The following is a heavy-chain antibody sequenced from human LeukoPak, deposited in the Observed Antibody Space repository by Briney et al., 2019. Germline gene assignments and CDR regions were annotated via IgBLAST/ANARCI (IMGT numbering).Heavy chain of an antibody. D-gene: IGHD3-10*01. J-gene: IGHJ4*02. Sequence: GASVKVSCKASGYTFTSYAMNWVRQAPGQGLEWMGWINTNTGNPTYAQGFTGRFVFSLDTSVSTAYLQISSLKAEDTAVYYCARGISAPFYGSGSYYTEPSDYWGQGTLVTVSS. CDR2: INTNTGNP. V-gene: IGHV7-4-1*02. CDR1: GYTFTSYA. CDR3: ARGISAPFYGSGSYYTEPSDY.